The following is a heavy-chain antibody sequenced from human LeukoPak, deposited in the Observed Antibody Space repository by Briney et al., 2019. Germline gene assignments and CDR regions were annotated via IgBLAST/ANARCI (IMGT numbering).Heavy chain of an antibody. J-gene: IGHJ4*02. CDR1: GYTFTSYA. D-gene: IGHD2/OR15-2a*01. CDR3: ARDQYGRPKISWYYFDY. CDR2: INAGNGNT. V-gene: IGHV1-3*01. Sequence: ASVKVSCKASGYTFTSYAMHWVRQAPGQRLEWMGWINAGNGNTKYSQKFQGRVTITRDTSASTAYMELSSLRSEDTAVYYCARDQYGRPKISWYYFDYWGQGTLVTVSS.